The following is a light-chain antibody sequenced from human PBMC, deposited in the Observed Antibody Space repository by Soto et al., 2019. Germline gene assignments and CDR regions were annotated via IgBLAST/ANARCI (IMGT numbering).Light chain of an antibody. CDR3: QQYFEWPPMT. CDR1: ETVATN. Sequence: EVVMTQSPATLSVSPGERATLSCRASETVATNLAWYQQKPGQAPRLLISGASTRAAGISDRFRGSGSGTEFTLTIRSLRSEDSAIYYCQQYFEWPPMTFGQGTTGDIK. V-gene: IGKV3-15*01. J-gene: IGKJ1*01. CDR2: GAS.